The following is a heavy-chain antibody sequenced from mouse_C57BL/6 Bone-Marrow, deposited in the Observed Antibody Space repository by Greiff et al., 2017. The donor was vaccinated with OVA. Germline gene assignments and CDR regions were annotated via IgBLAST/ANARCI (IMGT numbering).Heavy chain of an antibody. Sequence: QVQLKESGAELARPGASVKLSCKASGYTFTSYGISWVKQRTGQGLEWIGEIYPRSGNTYYNEKLKGKATLTADKSSSTAYMELRSLSSEDSAVYFCARLYGSSYHFAYWGQGTLVTVSA. V-gene: IGHV1-81*01. CDR3: ARLYGSSYHFAY. D-gene: IGHD1-1*01. CDR1: GYTFTSYG. CDR2: IYPRSGNT. J-gene: IGHJ3*01.